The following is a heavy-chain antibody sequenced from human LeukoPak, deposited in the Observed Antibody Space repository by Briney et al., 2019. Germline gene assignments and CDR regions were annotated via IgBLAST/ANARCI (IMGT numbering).Heavy chain of an antibody. CDR1: GGTFSSYA. D-gene: IGHD5-24*01. J-gene: IGHJ6*02. CDR2: IIPIFGTA. CDR3: ARDAKEMATVPDYGMDV. Sequence: ASVKVSCKASGGTFSSYAISWVRQAPGQGLEWMGGIIPIFGTANYAQKFQGRVTITADESTSTAYMELSSLRSEVTAVYYCARDAKEMATVPDYGMDVWGQGTTVTVSS. V-gene: IGHV1-69*13.